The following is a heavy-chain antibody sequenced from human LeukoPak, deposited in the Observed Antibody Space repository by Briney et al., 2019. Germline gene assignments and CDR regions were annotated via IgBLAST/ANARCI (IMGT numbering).Heavy chain of an antibody. Sequence: GGSLRLSCAASGFTFSSYAMSWVRQAPGKGLEWVSAISGSGGSTYYADSAKGRFTISRDNSKNTLYLQMNSLRAEDTAVYYCAKGYDFWSGSLPTHFDYWGQGTLVTVSS. V-gene: IGHV3-23*01. CDR2: ISGSGGST. J-gene: IGHJ4*02. D-gene: IGHD3-3*01. CDR1: GFTFSSYA. CDR3: AKGYDFWSGSLPTHFDY.